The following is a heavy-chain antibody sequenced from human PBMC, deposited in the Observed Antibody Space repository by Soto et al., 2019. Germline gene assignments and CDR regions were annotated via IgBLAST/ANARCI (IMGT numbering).Heavy chain of an antibody. J-gene: IGHJ6*02. CDR3: ARSGYCSSTSCSYYYYYGMDV. V-gene: IGHV1-18*01. D-gene: IGHD2-2*01. CDR1: GYTFTSYG. CDR2: ISAYNGNT. Sequence: QVQLVQSGAEVKKPGASVKVSCKASGYTFTSYGISWVRQAPGQGLEWMGWISAYNGNTNYAQKLQGRVTMTTDTSTSTAYMELRSLRFDDTAVYYCARSGYCSSTSCSYYYYYGMDVWGQGTTVTVSS.